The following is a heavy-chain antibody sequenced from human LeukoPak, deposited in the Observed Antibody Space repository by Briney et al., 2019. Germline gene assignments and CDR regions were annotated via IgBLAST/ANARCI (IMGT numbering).Heavy chain of an antibody. Sequence: ASVKVSCKASGYTFTDYYMHWVRQAPGQGLEWLGWINPNSGGTNYAQKFQGRVTMTRDTSISTAYMELSRLRSDDTAVYYCARDLGGLINYMDVWGKGTTVTISS. V-gene: IGHV1-2*02. D-gene: IGHD3-16*01. J-gene: IGHJ6*03. CDR1: GYTFTDYY. CDR3: ARDLGGLINYMDV. CDR2: INPNSGGT.